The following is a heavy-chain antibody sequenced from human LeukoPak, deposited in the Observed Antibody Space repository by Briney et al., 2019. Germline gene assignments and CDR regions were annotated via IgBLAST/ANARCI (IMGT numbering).Heavy chain of an antibody. CDR2: ISYDGNNK. D-gene: IGHD3-3*01. V-gene: IGHV3-30-3*01. CDR1: GFTFSSYA. CDR3: ANLEIDY. Sequence: GGSLRLSCAASGFTFSSYAMHWVRQAPGKGLEWVAVISYDGNNKYYADSVKGRFTISRDNSKNTLYLQMNSLRAEDTALYYCANLEIDYWGQGTLVTVSS. J-gene: IGHJ4*02.